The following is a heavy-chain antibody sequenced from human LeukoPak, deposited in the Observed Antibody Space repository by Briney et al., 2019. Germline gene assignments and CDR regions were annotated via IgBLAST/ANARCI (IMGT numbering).Heavy chain of an antibody. CDR2: IYYSGST. CDR1: GGSISSSSYY. D-gene: IGHD2-15*01. CDR3: ARVLGYCSGGSCYDVDY. V-gene: IGHV4-39*07. Sequence: SETLSLTCTVSGGSISSSSYYWGWIRQPPGKGLEWIGSIYYSGSTYYNPSLKSRVTMSVDTSKNQFSLKLSSVTAADTAVYYCARVLGYCSGGSCYDVDYWGQGTLVTVSS. J-gene: IGHJ4*02.